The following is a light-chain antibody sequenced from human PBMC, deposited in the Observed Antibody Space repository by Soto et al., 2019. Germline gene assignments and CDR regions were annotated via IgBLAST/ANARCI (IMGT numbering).Light chain of an antibody. CDR3: LLYYGGDQPWV. Sequence: QAVVTQEPSLTVSPGGTVTLTCASSTGAVTSGHYPNWFQQKPGQAPTTLIYSTSNKHSWTPARFSGSLLGGKAALTLSGVQPEDEADYYCLLYYGGDQPWVFGRGTKLTVL. V-gene: IGLV7-43*01. CDR2: STS. J-gene: IGLJ3*02. CDR1: TGAVTSGHY.